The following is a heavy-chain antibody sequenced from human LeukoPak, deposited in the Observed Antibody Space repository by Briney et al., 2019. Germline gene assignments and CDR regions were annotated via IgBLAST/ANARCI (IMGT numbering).Heavy chain of an antibody. CDR3: ARSSSSWYFWFDP. D-gene: IGHD6-13*01. CDR2: IYYSGST. J-gene: IGHJ5*02. V-gene: IGHV4-59*01. Sequence: SETLSLTCTVSGGSIRSYYWSWIRQPPGKGLEWIGYIYYSGSTNYNTALKSRVTISVDTSKNQFFLKLTSVTAADAAVYYCARSSSSWYFWFDPWGQGTLVTVSS. CDR1: GGSIRSYY.